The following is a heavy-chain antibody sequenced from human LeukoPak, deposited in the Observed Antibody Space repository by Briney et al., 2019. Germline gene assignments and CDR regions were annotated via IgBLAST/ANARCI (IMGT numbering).Heavy chain of an antibody. Sequence: ASVKVSCKASGGTFSSYAISWVRQAPGQGLEWMGRIIPIFGIANYAQKFQGRVTMTTDTSTSTAYMELRSLRFDDTAVYYCATEGRFGEFYFDYWGQGTLVTVSS. CDR1: GGTFSSYA. J-gene: IGHJ4*02. D-gene: IGHD3-10*01. V-gene: IGHV1-69*04. CDR3: ATEGRFGEFYFDY. CDR2: IIPIFGIA.